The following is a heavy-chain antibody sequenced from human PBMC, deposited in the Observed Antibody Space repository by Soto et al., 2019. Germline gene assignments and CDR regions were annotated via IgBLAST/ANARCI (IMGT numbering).Heavy chain of an antibody. CDR2: ISYDGSNK. D-gene: IGHD2-8*02. CDR1: GFNFSSYA. CDR3: AREGRVVYAISPFFDY. Sequence: GGSLILSCAASGFNFSSYAMRLVRQAPGKGLEWVAVISYDGSNKYYADSVKGRFTISRDNSKNTLYLQMNSLRAEDTAVYYCAREGRVVYAISPFFDYWGQGTLVTVSS. V-gene: IGHV3-30-3*01. J-gene: IGHJ4*02.